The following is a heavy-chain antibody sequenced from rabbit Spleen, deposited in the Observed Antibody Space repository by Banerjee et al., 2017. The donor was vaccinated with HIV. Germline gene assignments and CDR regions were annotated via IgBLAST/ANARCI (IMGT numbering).Heavy chain of an antibody. CDR2: IEPIFGNT. V-gene: IGHV1S7*01. Sequence: QLTETGGGLVQPGGFRTLSCKASGIDFTNYYITWVRQAPGKGLEWIGYIEPIFGNTYYANWVNGRFTISSHNAQNTLYLQLNSLTAADTATYFCVRDKASISGDYGPWYFDLWGPGTLVTV. D-gene: IGHD1-1*01. CDR1: GIDFTNYY. CDR3: VRDKASISGDYGPWYFDL. J-gene: IGHJ4*01.